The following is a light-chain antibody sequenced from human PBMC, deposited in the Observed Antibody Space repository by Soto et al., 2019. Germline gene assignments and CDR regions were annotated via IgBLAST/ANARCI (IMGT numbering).Light chain of an antibody. CDR2: GAS. CDR3: QQYRSSPIT. Sequence: EVVLTQSPGTLSLSPGERATLSCRASQSIGSTYLAWYQQKAGQAPRLLIYGASSRATGIPDRFSGGGSGTDFSHTISRLDPEDFAVYYCQQYRSSPITFGQGTRLELK. V-gene: IGKV3-20*01. J-gene: IGKJ5*01. CDR1: QSIGSTY.